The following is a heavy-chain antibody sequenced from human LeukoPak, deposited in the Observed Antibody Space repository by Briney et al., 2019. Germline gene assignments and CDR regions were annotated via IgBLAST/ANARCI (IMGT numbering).Heavy chain of an antibody. J-gene: IGHJ6*02. CDR1: GGSISSSSYY. Sequence: SETLSLTCTVSGGSISSSSYYWGWIRQSPGKGLEWIGSIYYSGSTYYNPSLKSRVTISVDTSKNQFSLKLSSVTAADTAVYYCASPSPEVDYYGMDVWGQGTTVTVSS. CDR2: IYYSGST. CDR3: ASPSPEVDYYGMDV. V-gene: IGHV4-39*07.